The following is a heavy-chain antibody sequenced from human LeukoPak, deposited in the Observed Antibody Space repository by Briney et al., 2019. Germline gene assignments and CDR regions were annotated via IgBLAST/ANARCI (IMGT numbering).Heavy chain of an antibody. CDR2: IYYSGST. V-gene: IGHV4-39*01. D-gene: IGHD5-24*01. J-gene: IGHJ3*02. CDR3: ARHERQKRWLQLAAYAFDI. Sequence: PSETLSLTCTVSGGSISSSSYYWGWIRQPPGKGLEWIGSIYYSGSTYYNPSLKSRVTISVDTSKNQFSLKLSSVTAADTAVCYCARHERQKRWLQLAAYAFDIWGQGTMVTVSS. CDR1: GGSISSSSYY.